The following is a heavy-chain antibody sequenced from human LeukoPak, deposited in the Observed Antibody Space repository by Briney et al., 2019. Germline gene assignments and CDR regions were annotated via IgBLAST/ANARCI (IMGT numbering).Heavy chain of an antibody. Sequence: GGSLRLSCAASGFTFSSYWMSWVCQAPGKGLEWVANIKQDGSEKYYVDSVKGRFTISRDNAKNSLYLQMNSLRAEDTAVYYCARGGVRGYSYGYKNYFDYWGQGTLVAVSS. CDR1: GFTFSSYW. D-gene: IGHD5-18*01. CDR2: IKQDGSEK. V-gene: IGHV3-7*03. J-gene: IGHJ4*02. CDR3: ARGGVRGYSYGYKNYFDY.